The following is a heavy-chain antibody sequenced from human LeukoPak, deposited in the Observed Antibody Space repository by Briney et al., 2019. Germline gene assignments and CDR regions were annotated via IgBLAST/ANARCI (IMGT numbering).Heavy chain of an antibody. V-gene: IGHV4-59*11. CDR1: GGSMNGHF. CDR3: ARLLDNDSSGDHDTFDL. CDR2: IHYTGRI. Sequence: SETLSVTCTVSGGSMNGHFWTWIRQPPGKGLEWIAFIHYTGRIRYNPSLQSRATISLDRSESRFSLKLTSVTAADSAVYYCARLLDNDSSGDHDTFDLWGQGTVVIVSS. D-gene: IGHD3-22*01. J-gene: IGHJ3*01.